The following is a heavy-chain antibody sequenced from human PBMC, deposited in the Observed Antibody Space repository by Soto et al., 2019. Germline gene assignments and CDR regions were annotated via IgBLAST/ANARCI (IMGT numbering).Heavy chain of an antibody. J-gene: IGHJ5*02. Sequence: SETLSLTCSVSGVSMSGFYWSWIRQSPGQGLEWIGYIYYNGRTTYNPSLRSRVSISADMSKNQFFLNLTSVTAADTAVYYCATGGTIFGVVRNHCFDPWGPGKLVTVSS. CDR3: ATGGTIFGVVRNHCFDP. CDR2: IYYNGRT. D-gene: IGHD3-3*01. CDR1: GVSMSGFY. V-gene: IGHV4-59*13.